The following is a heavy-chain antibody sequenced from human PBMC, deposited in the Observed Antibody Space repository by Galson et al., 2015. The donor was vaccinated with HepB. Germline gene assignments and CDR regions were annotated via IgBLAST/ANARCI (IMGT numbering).Heavy chain of an antibody. Sequence: SLRLSCAASGFTFSSYAMSWVRQAPGKGLEWVSAISGSGGSSYYADSVKGRFTISRDNSKNTLYLQMNSLRAEDTAVYYCASERAYSSSWYNSFDYWGQGTLVTVSS. J-gene: IGHJ4*02. D-gene: IGHD6-13*01. V-gene: IGHV3-23*01. CDR2: ISGSGGSS. CDR1: GFTFSSYA. CDR3: ASERAYSSSWYNSFDY.